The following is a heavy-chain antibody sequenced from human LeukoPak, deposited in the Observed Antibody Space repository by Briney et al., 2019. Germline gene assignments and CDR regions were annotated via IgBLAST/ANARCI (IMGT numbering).Heavy chain of an antibody. CDR2: IIPIFGTA. CDR3: AREAVELATGPLDY. V-gene: IGHV1-69*05. J-gene: IGHJ4*02. D-gene: IGHD5-24*01. CDR1: GGTFSSYA. Sequence: SVKVSCKASGGTFSSYAISWVRQAPGQGLEWMGGIIPIFGTANYAQKFQGRVTITTDESTSTAYMELSSLRSEDTAVYYCAREAVELATGPLDYWGQGTLVTVSS.